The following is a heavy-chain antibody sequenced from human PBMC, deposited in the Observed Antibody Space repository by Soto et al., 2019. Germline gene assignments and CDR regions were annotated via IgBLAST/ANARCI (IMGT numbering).Heavy chain of an antibody. CDR3: AQDTYFHDRSGYYVLDY. D-gene: IGHD3-22*01. J-gene: IGHJ4*02. Sequence: GGSLRLSCAASGFTFSSYGMHWVRQAPGKGLEWVVGISYDGSNKNYGDSAKGRFTISRDNSKNTLYLQMDSLRDEDTAVYYCAQDTYFHDRSGYYVLDYWGQGTLVTVSS. CDR1: GFTFSSYG. CDR2: ISYDGSNK. V-gene: IGHV3-30*18.